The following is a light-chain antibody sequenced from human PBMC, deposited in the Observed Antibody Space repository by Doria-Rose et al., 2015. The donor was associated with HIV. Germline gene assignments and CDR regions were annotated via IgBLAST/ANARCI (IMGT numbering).Light chain of an antibody. Sequence: EIVLTQSPGTLSLSPGERATLSCTASQSFSSTYLAWYQQEPGQAPSLLIYDGSTRATGNPDRFSASESGTDFTLTINRLEPEDFALYYCHQYGTSWTFGQGTKVEI. CDR1: QSFSSTY. CDR2: DGS. CDR3: HQYGTSWT. J-gene: IGKJ1*01. V-gene: IGKV3-20*01.